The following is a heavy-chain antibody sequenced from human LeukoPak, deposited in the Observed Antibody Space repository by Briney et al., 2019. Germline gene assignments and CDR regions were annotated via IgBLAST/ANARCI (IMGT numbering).Heavy chain of an antibody. Sequence: GASVKVSCKASGYTFTSYYMHWVRQAPGQGLEWMGGIIPIFGTANYAQKFQGRVTITADESTSTAYMELSSLRSEDTAVYYCASSVGGYDPYYYYYMDVWGKGTTVTVSS. CDR1: GYTFTSYY. V-gene: IGHV1-69*13. CDR2: IIPIFGTA. D-gene: IGHD5-12*01. CDR3: ASSVGGYDPYYYYYMDV. J-gene: IGHJ6*03.